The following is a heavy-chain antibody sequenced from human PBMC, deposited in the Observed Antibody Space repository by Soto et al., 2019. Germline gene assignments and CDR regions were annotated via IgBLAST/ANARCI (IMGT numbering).Heavy chain of an antibody. D-gene: IGHD4-17*01. V-gene: IGHV3-9*01. CDR2: ISWNSGSI. CDR1: GFTFDDYA. J-gene: IGHJ3*02. Sequence: GGSLRLSCAASGFTFDDYAMHWVRQAPGKGLEWVSGISWNSGSIGYADSVKGRFTISRDNAKNSLYLQMNSLRAEDTALYYCAKSQIGTTVKGAFDIWGQGTMVTVSS. CDR3: AKSQIGTTVKGAFDI.